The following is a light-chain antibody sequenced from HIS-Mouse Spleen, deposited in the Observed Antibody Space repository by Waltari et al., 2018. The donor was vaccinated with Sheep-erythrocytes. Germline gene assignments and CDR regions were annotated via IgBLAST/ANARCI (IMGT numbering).Light chain of an antibody. CDR1: SSDVGSYNL. CDR2: EGS. J-gene: IGLJ3*02. V-gene: IGLV2-23*01. Sequence: QSALTQPASASGPPGQSITISCTGTSSDVGSYNLVSWYQQHPGKAPKLMIYEGSKRPSGVSNRFSGSKSGNTASLTISGLQAEDEADYYCCSYAGSSTPWVFGGGTKLTVL. CDR3: CSYAGSSTPWV.